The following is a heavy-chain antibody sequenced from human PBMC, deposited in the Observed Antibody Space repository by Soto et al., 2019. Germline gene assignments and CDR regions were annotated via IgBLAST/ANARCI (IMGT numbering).Heavy chain of an antibody. Sequence: QVQLQESGPGLVKPSETLSLTCTVSGGSISSYYWSWIRQPPGKGLEWIGYIYYSGSTNYNPSLKSRVTISVDTSKNQFSLKLSSVTAADTAVYYCARYSLGYWYFDLWGRGTLVTVSS. D-gene: IGHD1-26*01. V-gene: IGHV4-59*01. J-gene: IGHJ2*01. CDR2: IYYSGST. CDR3: ARYSLGYWYFDL. CDR1: GGSISSYY.